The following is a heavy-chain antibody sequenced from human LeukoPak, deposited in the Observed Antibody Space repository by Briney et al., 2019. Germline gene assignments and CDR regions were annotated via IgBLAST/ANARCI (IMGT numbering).Heavy chain of an antibody. D-gene: IGHD3-10*01. J-gene: IGHJ5*02. V-gene: IGHV5-51*01. CDR3: ARRVYGSGSYYRFDP. Sequence: GESLKISCKGSGYSFTSYWIGWVRQMPGKGLEWMGIIYPGDSDTRYSPSFQGQATISADKSISTAYLQWSSLKASDTAMYYCARRVYGSGSYYRFDPWGQGTLVTVSS. CDR1: GYSFTSYW. CDR2: IYPGDSDT.